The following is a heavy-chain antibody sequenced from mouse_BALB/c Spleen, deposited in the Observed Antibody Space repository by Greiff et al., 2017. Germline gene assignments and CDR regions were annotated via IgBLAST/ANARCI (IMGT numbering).Heavy chain of an antibody. CDR2: IDTSDSYT. V-gene: IGHV1-69*01. Sequence: VQLQQSGAELVMPGASVKMSCKASGYTFTDYWMHWVKQRPGQGLEWIGAIDTSDSYTSYNQKFKGKATLTVDESSSTAYMQLSSLTSEDSAVYYCARRWEGAMDYWGQGTSVTVSS. D-gene: IGHD4-1*01. CDR1: GYTFTDYW. CDR3: ARRWEGAMDY. J-gene: IGHJ4*01.